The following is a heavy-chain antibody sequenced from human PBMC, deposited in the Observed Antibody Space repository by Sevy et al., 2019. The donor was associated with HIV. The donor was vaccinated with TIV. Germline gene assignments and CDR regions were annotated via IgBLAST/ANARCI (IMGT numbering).Heavy chain of an antibody. Sequence: ASVKVSCKASGDTFSTYDINWVRQAPGQGLEWMGWMSPKSGSTGFAQKFQGGLTMTRDTSINTAYMELSSLRSEDTAVYYCGSGGSGDVWNYGYYYYGMDVWGQGTTVTVSS. D-gene: IGHD1-7*01. J-gene: IGHJ6*02. CDR2: MSPKSGST. CDR1: GDTFSTYD. V-gene: IGHV1-8*02. CDR3: GSGGSGDVWNYGYYYYGMDV.